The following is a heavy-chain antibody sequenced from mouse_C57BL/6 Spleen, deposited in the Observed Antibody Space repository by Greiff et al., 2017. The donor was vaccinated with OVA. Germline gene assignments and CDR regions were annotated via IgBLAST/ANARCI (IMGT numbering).Heavy chain of an antibody. D-gene: IGHD1-1*01. CDR1: GYTFTSYW. V-gene: IGHV1-69*01. CDR2: IDPSDSYT. J-gene: IGHJ4*01. Sequence: QVQLQQPGAELVMPGASVKLSCKASGYTFTSYWMHWVKQRPGQGLEWIGEIDPSDSYTNYNQKFKGKSTLTVDKSSTTAYMQLSSLTSEDSAVYYCASSGRSTYYYAMDYWGQGTSVTVSS. CDR3: ASSGRSTYYYAMDY.